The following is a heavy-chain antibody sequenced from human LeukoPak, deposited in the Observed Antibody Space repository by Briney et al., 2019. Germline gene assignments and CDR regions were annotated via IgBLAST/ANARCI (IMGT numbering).Heavy chain of an antibody. CDR1: GGSFNAYY. CDR2: INHSGNT. D-gene: IGHD4-17*01. Sequence: SETLSLTCAVYGGSFNAYYWTWIRQTPGKGLEWIGEINHSGNTNYNPSLESRVTISLDTSNNQFSLRLSSVTAADTAIYYCASGITVTSYDYWGQGTLVTVSS. CDR3: ASGITVTSYDY. V-gene: IGHV4-34*01. J-gene: IGHJ4*02.